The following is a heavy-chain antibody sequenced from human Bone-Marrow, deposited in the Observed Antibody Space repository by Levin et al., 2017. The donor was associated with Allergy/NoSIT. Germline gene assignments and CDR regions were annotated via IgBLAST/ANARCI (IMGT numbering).Heavy chain of an antibody. J-gene: IGHJ6*02. Sequence: SVKVSCKASGGTFSSYAISWVRQAPGQGLEWMGGIIPIFGTANYAQKFQGRVTITADESTSTAFMELSSLRSEDTAVYYCATTYSSEYYYYGMDVWGQGTTVTVSS. CDR2: IIPIFGTA. V-gene: IGHV1-69*13. CDR3: ATTYSSEYYYYGMDV. D-gene: IGHD6-19*01. CDR1: GGTFSSYA.